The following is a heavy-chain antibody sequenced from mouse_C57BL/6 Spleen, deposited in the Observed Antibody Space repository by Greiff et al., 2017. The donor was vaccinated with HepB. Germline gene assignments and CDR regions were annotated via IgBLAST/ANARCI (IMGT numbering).Heavy chain of an antibody. CDR2: IDPSDSYT. D-gene: IGHD2-1*01. J-gene: IGHJ3*01. V-gene: IGHV1-50*01. Sequence: QVQLQQPGAELVKPGASVKLSCKASGYTFTSYWMQWVKQRPGQGLEWIGEIDPSDSYTNYNQKFKGKATLTVDTTSSTAYMKLRSLTSEDAAVYYCARDLLSIKAGGFAYWGQGTLVTVSA. CDR1: GYTFTSYW. CDR3: ARDLLSIKAGGFAY.